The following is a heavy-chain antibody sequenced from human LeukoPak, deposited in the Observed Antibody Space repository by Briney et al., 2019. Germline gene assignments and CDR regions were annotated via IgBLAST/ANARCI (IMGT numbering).Heavy chain of an antibody. D-gene: IGHD1-26*01. CDR3: AKGPVSGSAFSHY. Sequence: GGSLRLSCAASGFTFSSFWMTWVRQAPGKGLEWVATIKRDGSEKYYADSVKGRFTISRDNSKNTLYLQMNSLGAEDTAVYYCAKGPVSGSAFSHYWGQGTLVTVSS. CDR2: IKRDGSEK. CDR1: GFTFSSFW. J-gene: IGHJ4*02. V-gene: IGHV3-7*01.